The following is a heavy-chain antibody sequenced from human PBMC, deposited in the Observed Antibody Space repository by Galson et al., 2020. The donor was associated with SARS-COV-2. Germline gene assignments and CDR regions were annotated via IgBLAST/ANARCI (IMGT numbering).Heavy chain of an antibody. J-gene: IGHJ6*02. Sequence: GGSLRLSCAASGFTFSSYAMHWVRQAPGKGLEWVGVISYDGINKYYADSVKGRFTISRDNSKHTRYLQMNSLRAEDTAIYYCARALGGNYCYGLDVWGQGTTVTVSS. V-gene: IGHV3-30*04. CDR3: ARALGGNYCYGLDV. D-gene: IGHD1-26*01. CDR1: GFTFSSYA. CDR2: ISYDGINK.